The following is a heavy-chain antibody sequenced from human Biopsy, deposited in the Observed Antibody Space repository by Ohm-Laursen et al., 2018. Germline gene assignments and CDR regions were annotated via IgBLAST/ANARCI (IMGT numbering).Heavy chain of an antibody. CDR1: GYSFTSYY. J-gene: IGHJ4*02. D-gene: IGHD6-19*01. CDR2: INPSGSTT. Sequence: ASVKVSCKASGYSFTSYYMHWVRQAPGQGLEWMGMINPSGSTTSYPQIFQGRVTMTRDTSKSTVYMELSSLRSADTAVYFCARNTGWYGDLYYFDYWGQGTLVTVS. V-gene: IGHV1-46*01. CDR3: ARNTGWYGDLYYFDY.